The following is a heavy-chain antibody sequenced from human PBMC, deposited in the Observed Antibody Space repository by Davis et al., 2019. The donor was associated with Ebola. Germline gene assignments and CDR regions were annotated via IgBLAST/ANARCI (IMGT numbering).Heavy chain of an antibody. D-gene: IGHD1-26*01. V-gene: IGHV3-7*03. Sequence: GESLKISCAASGFTFSSYAMHWVRQAPGKGLEWVANIKQDGSEKYYVDSVKGRFTISRDNAKKSLYLQMNNLRAEDTAVYYCARVREYGMDVWGQGTTVTVSS. J-gene: IGHJ6*02. CDR3: ARVREYGMDV. CDR2: IKQDGSEK. CDR1: GFTFSSYA.